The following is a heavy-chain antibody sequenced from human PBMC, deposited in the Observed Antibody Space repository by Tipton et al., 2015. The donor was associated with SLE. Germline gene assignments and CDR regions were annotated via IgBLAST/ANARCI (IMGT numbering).Heavy chain of an antibody. D-gene: IGHD3-3*01. CDR1: GGSISRHY. CDR3: ALGRLHYDFWSGWYFDL. J-gene: IGHJ2*01. Sequence: TLSLTCTVSGGSISRHYWSSVRQPPGKGVGWIGYIYYSGSTNYNPSLKSRVTISLDTSKNQFSLNLNSVTAADTAVYYCALGRLHYDFWSGWYFDLWGRGTLVTVSS. CDR2: IYYSGST. V-gene: IGHV4-59*08.